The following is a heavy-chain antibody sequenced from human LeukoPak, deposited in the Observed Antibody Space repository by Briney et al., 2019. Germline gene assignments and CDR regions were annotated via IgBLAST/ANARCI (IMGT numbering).Heavy chain of an antibody. D-gene: IGHD2-15*01. J-gene: IGHJ4*02. CDR2: IRNKAKSYTT. CDR3: VRDGAGDILYDC. Sequence: GGSLRLSCAASGFRFSDYYMDWVRQTPGKGLEWVGRIRNKAKSYTTDYAASVKGRFTISRDDSNNSLYLQMNSLKTEDTAVYYCVRDGAGDILYDCWGQGTLVTVSS. V-gene: IGHV3-72*01. CDR1: GFRFSDYY.